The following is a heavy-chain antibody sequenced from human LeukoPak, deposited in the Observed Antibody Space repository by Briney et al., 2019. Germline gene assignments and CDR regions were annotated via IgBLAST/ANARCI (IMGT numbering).Heavy chain of an antibody. V-gene: IGHV3-11*06. D-gene: IGHD3-10*01. J-gene: IGHJ6*04. CDR3: ARDLVRWFGEPPHDYYGMDV. CDR1: GFTFSDYY. CDR2: ISSSSSYT. Sequence: GGSLRLSCAASGFTFSDYYMSWIRQAPGKGLEWASYISSSSSYTNYADSVKGRFTISRDNAKNSLYLQMNSLRAEDTAVYYCARDLVRWFGEPPHDYYGMDVWGKGTTVTVSS.